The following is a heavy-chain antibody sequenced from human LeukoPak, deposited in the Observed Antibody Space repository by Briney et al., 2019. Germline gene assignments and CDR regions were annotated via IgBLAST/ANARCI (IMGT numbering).Heavy chain of an antibody. CDR2: VNLQGST. D-gene: IGHD6-19*01. Sequence: PSETLSLTCGVSGGSISNTNWWTWVRQPPGKGLEWIGEVNLQGSTNYNPSLKSRVTIPVDTSKNQFSLRLSSVTAADTAVYYCGRSLSSAWYYFAYWGQGTLVTVSS. CDR3: GRSLSSAWYYFAY. CDR1: GGSISNTNW. V-gene: IGHV4-4*02. J-gene: IGHJ4*02.